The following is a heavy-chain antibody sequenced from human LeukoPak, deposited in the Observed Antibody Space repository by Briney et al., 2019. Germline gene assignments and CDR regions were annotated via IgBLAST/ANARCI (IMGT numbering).Heavy chain of an antibody. V-gene: IGHV4-4*07. Sequence: SETLSLTCTVSDGSVNSYYWTWIRQSAGKGLEWIGRMYSSGSTNYNPSLKSRVSMSVDTSKNQFSVKLTSVTAADTAVYYCARGGKATVVTMWGQGILVTVSS. CDR3: ARGGKATVVTM. D-gene: IGHD4-23*01. CDR2: MYSSGST. J-gene: IGHJ4*02. CDR1: DGSVNSYY.